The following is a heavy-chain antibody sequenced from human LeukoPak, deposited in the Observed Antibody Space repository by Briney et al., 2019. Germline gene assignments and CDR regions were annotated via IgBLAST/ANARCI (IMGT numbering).Heavy chain of an antibody. CDR2: INPNSGGT. J-gene: IGHJ4*02. Sequence: ASVNVSCKASGYTFTGYYMHWVRQAPGQGLEWMGWINPNSGGTNYAQKFQGRVTMTRDTSISTAYMELSRLRSDDTAVYYCARTPFMELAVDYWGQGTRVTVSS. CDR1: GYTFTGYY. CDR3: ARTPFMELAVDY. V-gene: IGHV1-2*02. D-gene: IGHD3-3*01.